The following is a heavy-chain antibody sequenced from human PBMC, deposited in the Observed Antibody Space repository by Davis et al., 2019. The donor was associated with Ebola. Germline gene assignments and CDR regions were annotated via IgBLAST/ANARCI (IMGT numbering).Heavy chain of an antibody. Sequence: MPSETLSLTCAVTGDSMSTKYWNWIRQSPGKGLEWIGYSHSSGSSNYNPSLKSRVTISVDTSKTQFSLKLTSVTTADTAVYYCTRANSGGPVCAFDFWGQGTMVTVSS. CDR2: SHSSGSS. J-gene: IGHJ3*01. CDR3: TRANSGGPVCAFDF. CDR1: GDSMSTKY. D-gene: IGHD2-21*01. V-gene: IGHV4-59*01.